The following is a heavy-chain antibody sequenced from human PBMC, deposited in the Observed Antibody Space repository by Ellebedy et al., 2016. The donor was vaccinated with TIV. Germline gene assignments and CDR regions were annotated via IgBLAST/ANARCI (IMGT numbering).Heavy chain of an antibody. CDR3: AKDYSRGYYLSGIYGMDV. CDR2: ISGNGAGI. D-gene: IGHD3-10*01. CDR1: GFPFMSYA. Sequence: GESLKISXAGSGFPFMSYAMTWVRQAPGKGLEWVSTISGNGAGIYYADSVKGRFTISRDNSRNTLYLQMNSLRAEDTAVYYCAKDYSRGYYLSGIYGMDVWGQGTTVTVSS. V-gene: IGHV3-23*01. J-gene: IGHJ6*02.